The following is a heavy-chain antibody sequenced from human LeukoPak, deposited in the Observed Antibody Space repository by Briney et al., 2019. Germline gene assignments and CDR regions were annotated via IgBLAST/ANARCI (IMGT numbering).Heavy chain of an antibody. CDR2: IIPILVTT. CDR1: GGTFSSYA. Sequence: SVKVSCKASGGTFSSYAISWGRQAPRQGREWMGSIIPILVTTNNAQTFQGRVTTTTDESTSTTYMQLSSLRSEETAVYCCAREALYDYYDSSGYYYKYFAYWGQGTLVTVSS. D-gene: IGHD3-22*01. J-gene: IGHJ4*02. CDR3: AREALYDYYDSSGYYYKYFAY. V-gene: IGHV1-69*11.